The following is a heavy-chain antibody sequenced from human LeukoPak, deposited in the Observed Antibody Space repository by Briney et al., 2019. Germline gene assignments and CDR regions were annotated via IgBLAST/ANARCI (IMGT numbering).Heavy chain of an antibody. CDR3: AKDRVFVVVVAAEINDAFDI. Sequence: GGSLRLSCAASGITLSPYWMHWVRQAPGKGLVWVSRINSDGSSIAYADSVKGRFTISRDNSKNTLYLQMNSLRAEDTAVYYCAKDRVFVVVVAAEINDAFDIWGQGTMVTVSS. V-gene: IGHV3-74*01. J-gene: IGHJ3*02. CDR2: INSDGSSI. D-gene: IGHD2-15*01. CDR1: GITLSPYW.